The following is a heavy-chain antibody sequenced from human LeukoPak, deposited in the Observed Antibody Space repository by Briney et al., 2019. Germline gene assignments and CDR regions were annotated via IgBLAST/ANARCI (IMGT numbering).Heavy chain of an antibody. V-gene: IGHV4-39*01. Sequence: SETLSLTCTVSGGSISSSSYYWGWIRQPPGKGLEWIGSIYYSGSTYNNPSLKRRVTISVDTSKNQFSLKLSSVTAADTAVYYCARHCGRGGYSPYYFDYWGQGTLVTVPS. J-gene: IGHJ4*02. CDR1: GGSISSSSYY. CDR2: IYYSGST. D-gene: IGHD3-22*01. CDR3: ARHCGRGGYSPYYFDY.